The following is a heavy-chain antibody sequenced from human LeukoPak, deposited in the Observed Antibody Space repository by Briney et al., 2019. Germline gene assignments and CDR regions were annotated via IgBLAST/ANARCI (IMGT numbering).Heavy chain of an antibody. Sequence: GESLKISCKGSGYSFTSYWIGWVRQMPGKGLEWMGIIYPGDSDTRYSPSFQGQVTISADKSISTAYLQWSSLKASDTAMYYCARSLVGATRGHAFDIWGQGTMVTVSS. CDR1: GYSFTSYW. CDR2: IYPGDSDT. J-gene: IGHJ3*02. V-gene: IGHV5-51*01. CDR3: ARSLVGATRGHAFDI. D-gene: IGHD1-26*01.